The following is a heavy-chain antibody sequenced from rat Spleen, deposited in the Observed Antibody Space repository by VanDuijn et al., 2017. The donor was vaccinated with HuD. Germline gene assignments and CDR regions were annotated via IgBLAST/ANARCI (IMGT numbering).Heavy chain of an antibody. V-gene: IGHV5-62*01. CDR3: ARQGFGYSFDY. D-gene: IGHD1-1*01. CDR1: GFTFSSYD. J-gene: IGHJ2*01. CDR2: ISGSSGT. Sequence: VKLVESGGGLVQPGRSLKLSCSASGFTFSSYDMHWIRQAPGKGLDWVAYISGSSGTLYADAVKGRFTISRDNAKNTLYLLLNSLKSEDTAIYYCARQGFGYSFDYWGQGVMVTVSS.